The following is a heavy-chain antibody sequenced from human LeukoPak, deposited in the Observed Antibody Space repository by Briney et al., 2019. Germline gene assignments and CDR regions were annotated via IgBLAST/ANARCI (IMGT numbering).Heavy chain of an antibody. V-gene: IGHV4-59*01. CDR1: GGSISSYY. CDR3: ARADFKDTAMAV. J-gene: IGHJ4*02. Sequence: SETLSLTCTVSGGSISSYYWSWIRKPPGKGLEWIGYIYYSGSTNYNPSLKSRVTISIDTSKNQFSLKLSSVTAADTAVYYCARADFKDTAMAVWGQGTLVTVSS. CDR2: IYYSGST. D-gene: IGHD5-18*01.